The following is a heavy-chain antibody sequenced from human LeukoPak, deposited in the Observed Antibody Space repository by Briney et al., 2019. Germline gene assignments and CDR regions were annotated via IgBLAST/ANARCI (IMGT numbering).Heavy chain of an antibody. CDR2: IRPNNGNT. CDR1: GYTFSSYG. J-gene: IGHJ4*02. D-gene: IGHD3-9*01. Sequence: ASVKVSCKASGYTFSSYGISWVRQAPGQGLKWVGWIRPNNGNTNYAQKFQGRVIMTTDTSTSTAYMELRSLSSDETAVYYCARVDLLNGYYFFDYWGQGTLVTVSS. V-gene: IGHV1-18*01. CDR3: ARVDLLNGYYFFDY.